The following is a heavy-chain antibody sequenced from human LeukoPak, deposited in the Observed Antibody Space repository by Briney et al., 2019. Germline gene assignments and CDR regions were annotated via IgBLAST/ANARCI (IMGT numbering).Heavy chain of an antibody. Sequence: GGSLRLSCATSGFSFSSYAMHWVRQAPGKGLEWVAVISYDGSNKYYVDSVKGRFTISRDNSKNTLYLQMNSLRAEDTAVYCCARSIMIFGVARGLGDWFDPWGQGILVTVSS. CDR2: ISYDGSNK. V-gene: IGHV3-30-3*01. CDR1: GFSFSSYA. CDR3: ARSIMIFGVARGLGDWFDP. D-gene: IGHD3-3*01. J-gene: IGHJ5*02.